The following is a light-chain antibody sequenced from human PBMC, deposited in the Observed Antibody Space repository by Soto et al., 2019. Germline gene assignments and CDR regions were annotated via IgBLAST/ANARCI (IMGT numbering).Light chain of an antibody. CDR1: SSDIGGYNF. CDR2: EVY. Sequence: QSALTQPPSASGSPGQSVTISCTGTSSDIGGYNFVSWYQQYPGKAPKLIIFEVYKRPSGVPDRFSASKSGNTASLTVSGLHAEDEADYYCCSHEASSNPYAFGTGTKVTVL. V-gene: IGLV2-8*01. J-gene: IGLJ1*01. CDR3: CSHEASSNPYA.